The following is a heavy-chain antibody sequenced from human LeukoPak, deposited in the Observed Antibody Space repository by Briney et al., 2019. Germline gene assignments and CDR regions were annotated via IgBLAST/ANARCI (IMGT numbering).Heavy chain of an antibody. Sequence: GASVKVSCKPSGYTFTNLDTNWLRQAPGQGLEWMGWMSPNSGDTGYAQKFQGRVSMTRDIFKSTAYMELSSLRSEDTAIYYCASNPPNTGDFYYWGPGTLVTVSS. J-gene: IGHJ4*02. V-gene: IGHV1-8*01. CDR3: ASNPPNTGDFYY. CDR2: MSPNSGDT. D-gene: IGHD1-1*01. CDR1: GYTFTNLD.